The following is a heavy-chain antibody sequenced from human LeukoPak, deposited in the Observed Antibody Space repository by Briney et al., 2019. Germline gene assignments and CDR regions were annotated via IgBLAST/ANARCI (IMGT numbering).Heavy chain of an antibody. CDR3: ARGVWLARDY. J-gene: IGHJ4*02. V-gene: IGHV4-59*01. CDR1: GDSISTYY. D-gene: IGHD6-19*01. Sequence: SETLSLTCTISGDSISTYYLSWIRQSPGKGLEWIGDVNLSGSTNYNPSLNYNPSLKSRVSISIDTSKNQFSLKLSSATASDTAVYYCARGVWLARDYWGQGTLVTVSS. CDR2: VNLSGST.